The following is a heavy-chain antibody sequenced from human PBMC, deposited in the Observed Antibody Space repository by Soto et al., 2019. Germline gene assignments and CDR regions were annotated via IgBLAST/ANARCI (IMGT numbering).Heavy chain of an antibody. D-gene: IGHD3-3*01. CDR1: GGSISSSSYY. CDR2: IYYSGST. V-gene: IGHV4-39*01. Sequence: PSETLSLTCTASGGSISSSSYYWGWIRQPPGKGLEWIGSIYYSGSTYYNPSLKSRVTISVDTSKNQFSLKLSSVTAADTAVYYCARHGDTTIFGVVTIYYYYGMDVWGQGTTVTVSS. J-gene: IGHJ6*02. CDR3: ARHGDTTIFGVVTIYYYYGMDV.